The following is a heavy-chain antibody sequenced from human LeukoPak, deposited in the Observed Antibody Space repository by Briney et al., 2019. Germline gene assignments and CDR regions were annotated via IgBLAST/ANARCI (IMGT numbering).Heavy chain of an antibody. CDR3: ARDYCSSTSCLFDY. D-gene: IGHD2-2*01. Sequence: ASVKVSCKTSGYTFTGYHMHWVRQAPGQGLEWMGRINPNSGDTNYAQKFQGRVAMTRDTSISTAFMELTRLRSDDTAVYYCARDYCSSTSCLFDYWGQGTLVTVSS. J-gene: IGHJ4*02. V-gene: IGHV1-2*06. CDR2: INPNSGDT. CDR1: GYTFTGYH.